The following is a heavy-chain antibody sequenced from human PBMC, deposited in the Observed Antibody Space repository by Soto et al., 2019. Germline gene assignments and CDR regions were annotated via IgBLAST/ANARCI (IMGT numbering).Heavy chain of an antibody. J-gene: IGHJ4*02. CDR3: ARSYYGSGSFDY. V-gene: IGHV1-18*01. CDR1: GYTFTSYA. Sequence: ASVKVSCKASGYTFTSYAISWVRQAPGQGLEWMGWISTYNGNTNYAQKLQGRVTMSTDTSTSTAYMELRSLRSDDTAVYYCARSYYGSGSFDYWGQGTLVTLSS. CDR2: ISTYNGNT. D-gene: IGHD3-10*01.